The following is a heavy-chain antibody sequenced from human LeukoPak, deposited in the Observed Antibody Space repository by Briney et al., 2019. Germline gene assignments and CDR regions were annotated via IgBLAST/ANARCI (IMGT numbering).Heavy chain of an antibody. CDR3: ASLLRGGMDV. CDR2: IYTTGST. D-gene: IGHD3-3*01. CDR1: GGSISTGSYY. J-gene: IGHJ6*03. V-gene: IGHV4-61*02. Sequence: SQTLSLTCIVSGGSISTGSYYWSWIRQPAGKGLEWIGRIYTTGSTTYNPSLKGRVTISFDTSKNQFSLSLRSVTAADTAVYYCASLLRGGMDVWGKGTTVTVSS.